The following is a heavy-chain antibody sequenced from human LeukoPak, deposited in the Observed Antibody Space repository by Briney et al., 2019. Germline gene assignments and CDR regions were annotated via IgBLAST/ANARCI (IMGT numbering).Heavy chain of an antibody. V-gene: IGHV3-13*01. CDR2: IGTAGDT. CDR3: ARGPPAQVGATHYYYGMDV. Sequence: GGSLSLSCAASGFTFSSYDMHWVRQATGKGLEWVSAIGTAGDTYYPGSVKGRFTISRENAKNSLYLQMNSLRAEDTAVYYCARGPPAQVGATHYYYGMDVWGQGTTVTVSS. D-gene: IGHD1-26*01. J-gene: IGHJ6*02. CDR1: GFTFSSYD.